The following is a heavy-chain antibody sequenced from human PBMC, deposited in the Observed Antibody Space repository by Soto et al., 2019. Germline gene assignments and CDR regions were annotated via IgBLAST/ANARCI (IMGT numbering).Heavy chain of an antibody. CDR2: ISAYNGNT. J-gene: IGHJ6*02. CDR1: GYTLTSYG. D-gene: IGHD1-20*01. Sequence: ASVKVSCKASGYTLTSYGISWVRQAPGQGLEWMGWISAYNGNTNYAQKLQGRVTMTTDTSTSTAYMELRSLRSEDTAVYYCARGGLTGIPYYGMDVWGQGTTVTVSS. V-gene: IGHV1-18*01. CDR3: ARGGLTGIPYYGMDV.